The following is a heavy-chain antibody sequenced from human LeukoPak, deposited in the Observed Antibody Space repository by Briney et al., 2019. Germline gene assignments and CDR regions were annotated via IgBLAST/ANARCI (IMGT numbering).Heavy chain of an antibody. D-gene: IGHD1-1*01. CDR1: RYSISSGYY. V-gene: IGHV4-38-2*02. CDR3: AREARYVRDYYFDY. CDR2: IYHSGST. Sequence: PSETLSLTCTVSRYSISSGYYWGWIRQPPGKGLEWIGSIYHSGSTYYNPSLKSRVTISVDTSKNQFSLKLSSVTAADTAVYYCAREARYVRDYYFDYWGQGTLVTVSS. J-gene: IGHJ4*02.